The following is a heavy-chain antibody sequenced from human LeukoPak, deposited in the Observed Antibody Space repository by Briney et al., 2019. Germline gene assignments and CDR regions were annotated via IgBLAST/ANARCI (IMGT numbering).Heavy chain of an antibody. Sequence: GASVKVSCKASGYTFTSYGISWVRQAPGQGLEWMGWISAYNGNTNYAQKLQGRVTMTTDTSTSTAYMELRSLRSDDTAVYYCARGGIVVVPAAASYYYYYYMDVWGKGTTATISS. CDR3: ARGGIVVVPAAASYYYYYYMDV. V-gene: IGHV1-18*01. CDR1: GYTFTSYG. D-gene: IGHD2-2*01. CDR2: ISAYNGNT. J-gene: IGHJ6*03.